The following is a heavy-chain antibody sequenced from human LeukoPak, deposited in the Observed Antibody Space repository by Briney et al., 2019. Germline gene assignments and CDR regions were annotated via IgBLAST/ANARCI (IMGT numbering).Heavy chain of an antibody. J-gene: IGHJ4*02. CDR3: ARPSGSSPR. Sequence: PSETLSLTCAVYGGSFSGYYWSWIRQPPGKGLEWIGEINHSGSTNYNPSLKSRVTISVDTSKNQFSLKLSSVTAADTAVYYCARPSGSSPRWGQGTLVTVSS. V-gene: IGHV4-34*01. D-gene: IGHD1-26*01. CDR1: GGSFSGYY. CDR2: INHSGST.